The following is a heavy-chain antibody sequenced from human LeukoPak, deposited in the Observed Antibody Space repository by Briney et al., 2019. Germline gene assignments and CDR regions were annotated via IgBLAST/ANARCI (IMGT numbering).Heavy chain of an antibody. V-gene: IGHV3-48*03. D-gene: IGHD3/OR15-3a*01. CDR1: GFTFSSYE. CDR2: ISSSGSTI. Sequence: GGSLRLSCAASGFTFSSYEMNWVRQAPGKGLEWVSYISSSGSTIYYADSVKGRFTISRDNAKNSLFLQMNSLRAEDTAVYYCARDLRTGYFSDYWGQGTLVTVSS. CDR3: ARDLRTGYFSDY. J-gene: IGHJ4*02.